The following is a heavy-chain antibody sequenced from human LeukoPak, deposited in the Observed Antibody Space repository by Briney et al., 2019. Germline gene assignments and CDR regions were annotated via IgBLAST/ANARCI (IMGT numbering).Heavy chain of an antibody. CDR2: IKQDGSEI. J-gene: IGHJ4*02. CDR3: ARTPDGVDY. D-gene: IGHD3-10*01. Sequence: GGSLRLSCAASGFTFSSYSMNWVRQAPGKGLEWVANIKQDGSEIFYVDSVKGRFTISRDNARNSLYLQMNSLRAEDTAVYYCARTPDGVDYWGQGTLVTVSS. CDR1: GFTFSSYS. V-gene: IGHV3-7*01.